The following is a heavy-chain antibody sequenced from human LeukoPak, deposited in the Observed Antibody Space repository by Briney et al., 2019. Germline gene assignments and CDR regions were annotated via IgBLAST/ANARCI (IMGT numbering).Heavy chain of an antibody. V-gene: IGHV1-18*04. J-gene: IGHJ4*02. CDR3: ARVLGSTMVRGVIGHGLIDY. CDR2: INAYNGNT. CDR1: GYTFTSYG. D-gene: IGHD3-10*01. Sequence: ASVTVSCTASGYTFTSYGMSWVRQAPGQGLEWMGWINAYNGNTNYAQKLQGRVTMTTDTSTSTAYMELRSLRSDDTAVYYCARVLGSTMVRGVIGHGLIDYWGQGTLVTVSS.